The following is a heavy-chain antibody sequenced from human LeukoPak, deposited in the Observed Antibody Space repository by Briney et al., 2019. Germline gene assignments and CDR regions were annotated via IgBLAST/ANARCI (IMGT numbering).Heavy chain of an antibody. J-gene: IGHJ4*02. CDR1: GFTFSSYA. CDR3: ATTRDSYAFFDY. D-gene: IGHD5-18*01. V-gene: IGHV3-30-3*01. Sequence: GGSLRLSCAASGFTFSSYAMHCVRQAPGKGLEWVAVISYDGSNKYYADYVKGRFTISRDNSKNTLYLQMNSLRAEDTAVYYCATTRDSYAFFDYWGQGTLVTVSS. CDR2: ISYDGSNK.